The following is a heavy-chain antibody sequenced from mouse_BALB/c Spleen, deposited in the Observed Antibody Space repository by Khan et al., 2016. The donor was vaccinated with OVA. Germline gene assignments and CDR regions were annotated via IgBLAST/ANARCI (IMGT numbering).Heavy chain of an antibody. J-gene: IGHJ3*01. CDR2: IDPYNGGT. D-gene: IGHD2-2*01. CDR3: ARGGYGGFAY. V-gene: IGHV1S135*01. Sequence: VQLQQSGPELVKPGASVKVSCKASGYAFTSYIMYWVKQSHGKSLEWIGYIDPYNGGTSYNQKFKGKATLTVDKSSTTTYMHLNSLTSEDSAVHYCARGGYGGFAYWGQGTLVTVSA. CDR1: GYAFTSYI.